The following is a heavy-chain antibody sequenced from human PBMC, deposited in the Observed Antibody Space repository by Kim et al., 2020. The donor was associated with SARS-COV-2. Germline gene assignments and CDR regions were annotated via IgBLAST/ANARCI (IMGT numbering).Heavy chain of an antibody. V-gene: IGHV3-23*01. CDR3: AKDHSNFDWLFPLPHI. CDR2: ISGSGGST. CDR1: GFTFSSYA. D-gene: IGHD3-9*01. Sequence: GGSLRLSCAASGFTFSSYAMSWVRQAPGKGLEWVSAISGSGGSTYYADSVKGRFTISRDNSKNTLYLQMNSLRAEDTAVYYCAKDHSNFDWLFPLPHIWGQGTMVTVSS. J-gene: IGHJ3*02.